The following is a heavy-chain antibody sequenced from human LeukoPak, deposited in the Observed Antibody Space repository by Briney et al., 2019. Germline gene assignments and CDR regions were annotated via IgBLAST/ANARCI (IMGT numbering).Heavy chain of an antibody. D-gene: IGHD3-22*01. J-gene: IGHJ4*02. CDR1: GFTFSSYH. Sequence: GGSLRLSCVGSGFTFSSYHMNWVRQAPGKGLEWVSYISSSSSTIYYADSVKGRFTIPRDNAENSLYLQTNSLRAEDTAVYYCARAQYYSDSTGYYYLHYWGQGTLVTVSS. CDR3: ARAQYYSDSTGYYYLHY. CDR2: ISSSSSTI. V-gene: IGHV3-48*01.